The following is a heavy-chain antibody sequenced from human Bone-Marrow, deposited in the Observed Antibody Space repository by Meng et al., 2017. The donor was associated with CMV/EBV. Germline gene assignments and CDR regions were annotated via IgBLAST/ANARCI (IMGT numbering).Heavy chain of an antibody. CDR2: ISPDGSKN. V-gene: IGHV3-30*04. CDR1: GFFFSDYA. J-gene: IGHJ6*02. CDR3: ARELVTYDVWSGYTTNYGMDV. Sequence: GESLKISCAASGFFFSDYAMHWVRQAPGKGLEWVAVISPDGSKNHYADAAKGRFTISRDSSKNALYLQMNSLRAEDTAVYYCARELVTYDVWSGYTTNYGMDVWGQGTTVTVSS. D-gene: IGHD3-3*01.